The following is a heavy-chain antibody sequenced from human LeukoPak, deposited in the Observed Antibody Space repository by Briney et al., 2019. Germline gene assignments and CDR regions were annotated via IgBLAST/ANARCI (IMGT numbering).Heavy chain of an antibody. CDR2: LHTNGTT. Sequence: PGGSLRLSCAVSGFTVTSNYMSWVRQAPGKGLEWVSTLHTNGTTHYADSVKGRFSISRDNSKNTLYLQMNSLRAEDTAIYYCARLLVTVTGYWGQGILVTVSS. CDR3: ARLLVTVTGY. D-gene: IGHD2-21*02. CDR1: GFTVTSNY. V-gene: IGHV3-66*01. J-gene: IGHJ4*02.